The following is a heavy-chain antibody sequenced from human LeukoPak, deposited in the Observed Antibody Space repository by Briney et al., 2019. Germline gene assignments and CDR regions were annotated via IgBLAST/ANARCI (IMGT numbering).Heavy chain of an antibody. CDR2: IYHSGSS. D-gene: IGHD5-18*01. Sequence: SQTLSLTCAVSGGSISSGGYSWSWIRQPPGKGLEWIGYIYHSGSSYYNPSLKSRVTISVDRSKNQFSLKPSSVTAADTAVYYCARSDTIMAIFDYWGQGTLVTVSS. J-gene: IGHJ4*02. CDR1: GGSISSGGYS. V-gene: IGHV4-30-2*01. CDR3: ARSDTIMAIFDY.